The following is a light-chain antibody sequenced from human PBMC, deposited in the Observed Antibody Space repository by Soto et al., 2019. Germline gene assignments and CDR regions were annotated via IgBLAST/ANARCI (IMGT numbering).Light chain of an antibody. Sequence: DVVMTQSPLSLPVTLGQPASISCRSSQSLVYTDGDTYLNWFQQRPGQSPRRLIYKVSNRDSGVPDRFSGSGSRTEFTLTISSLQSEDFTVYYCQQYKDWPRTFGQGTKVDIK. CDR3: QQYKDWPRT. V-gene: IGKV2-30*01. CDR1: QSLVYTDGDTY. CDR2: KVS. J-gene: IGKJ1*01.